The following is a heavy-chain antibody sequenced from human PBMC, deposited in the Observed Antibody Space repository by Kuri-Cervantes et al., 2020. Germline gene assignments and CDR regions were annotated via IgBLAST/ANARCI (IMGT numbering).Heavy chain of an antibody. D-gene: IGHD4-17*01. Sequence: SETLSLTCAVYGGSFSGSYWSWIRQPPGKGLEWIGEINHSGSTNYNPSLKSRVTISVDTSKNQFSLKLSSVTAADTAIYYCAMTTVDAFDIWGQGTMVTVSS. CDR3: AMTTVDAFDI. V-gene: IGHV4-34*01. CDR1: GGSFSGSY. J-gene: IGHJ3*02. CDR2: INHSGST.